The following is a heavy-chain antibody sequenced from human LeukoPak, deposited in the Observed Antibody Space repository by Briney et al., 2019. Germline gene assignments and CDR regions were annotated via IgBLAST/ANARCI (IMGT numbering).Heavy chain of an antibody. CDR1: GYRFTNYW. D-gene: IGHD1-14*01. CDR3: ARREDNGSLDY. V-gene: IGHV5-51*01. Sequence: GESLKISCQASGYRFTNYWIGWVRQMPGKGLEWMGFIYPGDSDLRYSPSFQGQVTISADKSISTAYLHWSSLKASDTAMYYCARREDNGSLDYWGQGTLVTVSS. J-gene: IGHJ4*02. CDR2: IYPGDSDL.